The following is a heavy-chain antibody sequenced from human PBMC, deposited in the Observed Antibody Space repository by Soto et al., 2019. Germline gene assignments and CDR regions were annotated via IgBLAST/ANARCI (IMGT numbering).Heavy chain of an antibody. J-gene: IGHJ4*02. D-gene: IGHD1-7*01. CDR3: ASCRLSWGTNYYLDF. CDR2: IAVNNGKT. V-gene: IGHV1-18*01. Sequence: ASVKVSCKASGYSFTNFGISWVRQAPGQGLEWMGWIAVNNGKTKYEQKVQDRVTMTTDTSTTTVYMELWSLRYDDTAVYYCASCRLSWGTNYYLDFWGQGTLVTVSS. CDR1: GYSFTNFG.